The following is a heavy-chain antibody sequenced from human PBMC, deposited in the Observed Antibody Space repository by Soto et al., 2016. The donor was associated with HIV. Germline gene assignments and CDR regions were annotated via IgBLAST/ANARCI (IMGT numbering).Heavy chain of an antibody. CDR3: ARGSHRQYSGSYPMTT. J-gene: IGHJ4*02. D-gene: IGHD1-26*01. V-gene: IGHV3-64*01. Sequence: EVQLVESGGGLVQPGGSLRLSCAASGFTFSSYAMHWVRQAPGKGLEYVSAISSNGGSTYYANSVKGRFTISRDNSKNTLYLQMGSLRAEDMAVYYCARGSHRQYSGSYPMTTWGQGTLVHRLL. CDR2: ISSNGGST. CDR1: GFTFSSYA.